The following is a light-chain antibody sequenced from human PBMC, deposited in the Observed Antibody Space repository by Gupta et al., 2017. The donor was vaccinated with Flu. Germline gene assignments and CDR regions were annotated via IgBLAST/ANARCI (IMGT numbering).Light chain of an antibody. CDR1: DSDVGVYHY. CDR3: SSYSSTSTVL. J-gene: IGLJ2*01. Sequence: QSALTQPASVSGSPGQSITISCTGTDSDVGVYHYVSWYQQHPGKAPKLMIYEVTNRPAGVSPRFSGSKSGNTASLTISGLQAEDEADYYCSSYSSTSTVLFGGGTWLTVL. V-gene: IGLV2-14*01. CDR2: EVT.